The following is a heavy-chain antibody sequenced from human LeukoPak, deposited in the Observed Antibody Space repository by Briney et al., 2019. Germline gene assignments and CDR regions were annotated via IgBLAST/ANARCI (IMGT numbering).Heavy chain of an antibody. CDR2: IYYSGST. J-gene: IGHJ4*02. CDR1: GGSISSSSYY. Sequence: PSETLSLTCTVSGGSISSSSYYWGWIRQPPGKGLEWIGSIYYSGSTYYNPPLKSRVTISVDTSKNQFSLKLSSVTAADTAVYYCARQGLDFDYWGQGTLVTVSS. CDR3: ARQGLDFDY. V-gene: IGHV4-39*01.